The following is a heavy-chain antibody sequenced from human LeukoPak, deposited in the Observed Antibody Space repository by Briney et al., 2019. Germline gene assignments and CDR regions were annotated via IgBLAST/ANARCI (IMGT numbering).Heavy chain of an antibody. CDR1: GFTFSSYS. D-gene: IGHD2-15*01. J-gene: IGHJ4*02. Sequence: GGSLRLSCAASGFTFSSYSMNWVRQAPGKGLEWVSSISSSSSYIYYADSVKGRFTISRDNAKNSLYLQMNSLRAEDTAVYYCARDQDFYCSGGSCALDYWGQGTLVTVSS. V-gene: IGHV3-21*01. CDR3: ARDQDFYCSGGSCALDY. CDR2: ISSSSSYI.